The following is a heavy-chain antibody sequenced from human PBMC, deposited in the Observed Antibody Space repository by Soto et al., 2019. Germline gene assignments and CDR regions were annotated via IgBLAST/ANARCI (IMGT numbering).Heavy chain of an antibody. CDR1: GFTFTRYS. CDR3: ARESEDLTSNFDY. CDR2: ISSTTNYI. Sequence: GGSLRLSCAASGFTFTRYSMNWVRQAPGKGLEWVSSISSTTNYIYYGDSMKGRFTISRDNAKNSLYLEMNSLRAEDTAVYYCARESEDLTSNFDYWGQGTLVTAPQ. V-gene: IGHV3-21*06. J-gene: IGHJ4*02.